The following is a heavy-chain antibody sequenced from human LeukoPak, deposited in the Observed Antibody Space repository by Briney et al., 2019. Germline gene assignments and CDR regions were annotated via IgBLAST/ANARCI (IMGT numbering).Heavy chain of an antibody. V-gene: IGHV4-30-4*01. CDR2: MYYSGST. D-gene: IGHD3-10*01. Sequence: SRTLSLTCTVSGGSISSGDYYWSWIRQPPGKGLEWIGYMYYSGSTYYNPSLKSRVTISVDTSKNQFSLKLSSVTAADTAVYYCARVRGSGFFRFDPWGQGTLVTVSS. CDR1: GGSISSGDYY. CDR3: ARVRGSGFFRFDP. J-gene: IGHJ5*02.